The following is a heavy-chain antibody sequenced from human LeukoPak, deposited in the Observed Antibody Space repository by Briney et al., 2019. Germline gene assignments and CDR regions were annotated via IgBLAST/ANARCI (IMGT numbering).Heavy chain of an antibody. J-gene: IGHJ3*02. D-gene: IGHD2-8*01. CDR2: ISSSSSYM. CDR3: ARHGKMAADAFDI. V-gene: IGHV3-21*01. CDR1: GFTFSSYS. Sequence: PGGSLRLSCAASGFTFSSYSMNWVRQAPGKGLEWVSSISSSSSYMYYADSVKGRFTISRDNAKNSLYLQMNSLRAEDTAVYYCARHGKMAADAFDIWGQGTMVTVSS.